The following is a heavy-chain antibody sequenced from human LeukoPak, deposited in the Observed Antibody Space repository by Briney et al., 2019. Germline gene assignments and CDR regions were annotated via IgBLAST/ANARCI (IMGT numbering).Heavy chain of an antibody. Sequence: ASVKVSCKASGYTFTGYYMHWVRQAPGQGLECLGWINPNSGGTVYAQKFQVRVTMTRYTSISTTNRELSRLRSDDPAVYYCARGRGAQYSSGWYIDYFDYWGQGTLVTVSS. CDR3: ARGRGAQYSSGWYIDYFDY. V-gene: IGHV1-2*02. D-gene: IGHD6-19*01. J-gene: IGHJ4*02. CDR2: INPNSGGT. CDR1: GYTFTGYY.